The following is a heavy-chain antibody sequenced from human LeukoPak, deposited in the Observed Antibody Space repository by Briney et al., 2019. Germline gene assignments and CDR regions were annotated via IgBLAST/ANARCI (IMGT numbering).Heavy chain of an antibody. J-gene: IGHJ4*02. Sequence: KAGGSLRLSCAASGFTFSNAWMSWVRQAPGKGLEWVGRIKSKTDGGTTDYAAPVKGRFTISRDDSKNTLYLQMNSLKTEDTAVYYFTTTHYGDYVLVGFDYWGQGTLVTVSS. V-gene: IGHV3-15*01. D-gene: IGHD4-17*01. CDR1: GFTFSNAW. CDR2: IKSKTDGGTT. CDR3: TTTHYGDYVLVGFDY.